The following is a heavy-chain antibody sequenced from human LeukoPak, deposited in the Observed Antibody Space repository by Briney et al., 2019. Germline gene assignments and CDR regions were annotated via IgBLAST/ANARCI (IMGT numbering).Heavy chain of an antibody. CDR2: IYYSGRT. CDR3: ARFTRRDSSGNPLDSSAYRFDY. J-gene: IGHJ4*02. D-gene: IGHD3-22*01. CDR1: VGSISSSSYY. V-gene: IGHV4-39*01. Sequence: SETLSLTCTVSVGSISSSSYYWGWIRQPPGKGPAWIANIYYSGRTYYNPYLKSRVTISVDTSKNQFSLKMSSVTAADSAVYYCARFTRRDSSGNPLDSSAYRFDYWGQGTLVTVSS.